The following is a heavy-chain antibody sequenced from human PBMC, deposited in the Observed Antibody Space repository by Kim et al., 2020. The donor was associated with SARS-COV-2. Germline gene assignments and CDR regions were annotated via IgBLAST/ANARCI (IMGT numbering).Heavy chain of an antibody. CDR3: ARWFGEGMDA. Sequence: GGSLRLSCAASGRTVSSNYMSWVCQAPGKGLEWASVIYSGGSTYYADSLKGRFTISRDNSTTTLYLQMNSLIAEDTAVYYCARWFGEGMDAWGQGTTVT. D-gene: IGHD3-10*01. CDR2: IYSGGST. J-gene: IGHJ6*02. V-gene: IGHV3-53*01. CDR1: GRTVSSNY.